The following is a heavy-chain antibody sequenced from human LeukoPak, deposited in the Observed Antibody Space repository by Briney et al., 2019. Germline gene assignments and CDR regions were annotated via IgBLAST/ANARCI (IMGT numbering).Heavy chain of an antibody. D-gene: IGHD2-21*02. CDR1: GFTVSSNY. CDR3: ARASSYCGGDCYSHFDY. CDR2: IYSGGST. Sequence: PGGSLRLSCAASGFTVSSNYMSWVRQAPGKELEWVSVIYSGGSTYYADSVKGRFTISRDNSKNTLYLQMNSLRAEDTAVYYCARASSYCGGDCYSHFDYWGQGTLVTVSS. J-gene: IGHJ4*02. V-gene: IGHV3-66*01.